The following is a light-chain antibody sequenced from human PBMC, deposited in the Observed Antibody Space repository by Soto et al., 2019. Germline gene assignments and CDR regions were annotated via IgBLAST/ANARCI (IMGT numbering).Light chain of an antibody. J-gene: IGLJ2*01. CDR2: DNN. Sequence: QSVLTQPPSVSAAPGQKVTISCSGSSSNIGNNYVSWYQQLPGTAPKLLIYDNNERPSGIPDRFSGSKSGTSATLGITGLQTGDEADYYCGTWDSSLSSVVFGGGIKVTVL. CDR1: SSNIGNNY. CDR3: GTWDSSLSSVV. V-gene: IGLV1-51*01.